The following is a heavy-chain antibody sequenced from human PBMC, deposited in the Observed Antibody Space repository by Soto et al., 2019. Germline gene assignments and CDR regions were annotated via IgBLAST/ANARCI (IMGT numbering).Heavy chain of an antibody. D-gene: IGHD3-16*01. CDR2: ISHDGTNK. Sequence: QVQLVESGGGVVQPGTSLRLSCAASGFPFSSYAIHWVRQAPGKGLEWVAVISHDGTNKYYADSVKGRFTISRDNSKNTLYLQMNSLRAEDTAVYYCARVWGVSGRDYFDHWGQGTLVTVSS. CDR3: ARVWGVSGRDYFDH. CDR1: GFPFSSYA. J-gene: IGHJ4*02. V-gene: IGHV3-30-3*01.